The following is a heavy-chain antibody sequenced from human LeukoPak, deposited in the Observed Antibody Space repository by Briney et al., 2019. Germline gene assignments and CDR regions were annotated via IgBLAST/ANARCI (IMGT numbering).Heavy chain of an antibody. CDR2: INSSSSTI. J-gene: IGHJ6*02. Sequence: GGSLRLSCADSGFTLSTYRVNWVRQAPGKGLEWVSYINSSSSTIFYADSVKGRFTISRDDAKNSLYLQMNSLRAEDTAVYYCARGVKVRGVNYYGMHVWGQGTTVTVSS. CDR1: GFTLSTYR. D-gene: IGHD3-10*01. CDR3: ARGVKVRGVNYYGMHV. V-gene: IGHV3-48*04.